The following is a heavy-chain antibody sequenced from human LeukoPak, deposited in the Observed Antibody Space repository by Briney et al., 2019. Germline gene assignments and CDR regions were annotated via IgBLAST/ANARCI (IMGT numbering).Heavy chain of an antibody. CDR3: ARNIVVVPAAPLGLYYYYGMDV. V-gene: IGHV3-21*01. D-gene: IGHD2-2*01. Sequence: GGSLRLSCAASGFTFSSYSMNWVRQAPGKGLEWVSSISSSSSYIYYADSVKGRFTISRDNAKNSLYLQMNSLRAEDTAVYYCARNIVVVPAAPLGLYYYYGMDVWGQGTTVTVSS. CDR1: GFTFSSYS. CDR2: ISSSSSYI. J-gene: IGHJ6*02.